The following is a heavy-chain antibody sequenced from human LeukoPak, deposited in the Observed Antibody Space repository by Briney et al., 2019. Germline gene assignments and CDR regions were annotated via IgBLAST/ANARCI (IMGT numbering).Heavy chain of an antibody. CDR1: GFTVSTSY. CDR3: AREWRGSVDAFDI. J-gene: IGHJ3*02. CDR2: IYSDGST. Sequence: GGPLRLSCAASGFTVSTSYMAWVRQAPGKGLEWVSFIYSDGSTYYADSVKGRFTISRDNSKNTLYLQMNSLRAEDTAVYYCAREWRGSVDAFDIWGQGTMVTVSS. V-gene: IGHV3-53*01. D-gene: IGHD3-10*01.